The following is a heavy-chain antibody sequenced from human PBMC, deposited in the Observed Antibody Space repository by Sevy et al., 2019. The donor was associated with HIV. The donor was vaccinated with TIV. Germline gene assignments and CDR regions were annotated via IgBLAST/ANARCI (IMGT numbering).Heavy chain of an antibody. CDR1: GFTFSGNW. CDR3: ARDAGYCSSTSCYRGDYFDY. D-gene: IGHD2-2*02. CDR2: IKVDGSEK. Sequence: GGSLRLSCAASGFTFSGNWMSWVRQAPGKGLEWVADIKVDGSEKYYLDSVKGRFTISRDNAMKSLYLKMNNLRAEDTAGYYCARDAGYCSSTSCYRGDYFDYWGQGTLVTVSS. J-gene: IGHJ4*02. V-gene: IGHV3-7*01.